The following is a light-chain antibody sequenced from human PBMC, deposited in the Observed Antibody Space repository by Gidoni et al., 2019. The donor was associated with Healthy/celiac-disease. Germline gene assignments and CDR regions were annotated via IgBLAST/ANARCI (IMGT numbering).Light chain of an antibody. CDR3: QQYGSSPYT. CDR1: QSVSSCY. J-gene: IGKJ2*01. Sequence: EIVLTQSPGTLSLSPGESATLSCRASQSVSSCYLAWYQQKPGQAPRLLIYGASSRATGIPDRFSGSGSGTDFTLTISRLEPEDFAVYYCQQYGSSPYTFGQGTKLEIK. V-gene: IGKV3-20*01. CDR2: GAS.